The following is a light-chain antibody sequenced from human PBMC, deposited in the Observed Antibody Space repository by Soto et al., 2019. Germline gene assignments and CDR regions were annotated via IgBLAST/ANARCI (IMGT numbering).Light chain of an antibody. CDR2: ATS. Sequence: DIQVTQSPSYLSASVGHRVTITCRASQGIGDRLGWYQQKPGNAPKRLIYATSNLESGVPSRFSGSGSGTEFTLTISSLQPEDLATYYCLQHDSFPFAFGPGTKVDIK. V-gene: IGKV1-17*01. CDR1: QGIGDR. J-gene: IGKJ3*01. CDR3: LQHDSFPFA.